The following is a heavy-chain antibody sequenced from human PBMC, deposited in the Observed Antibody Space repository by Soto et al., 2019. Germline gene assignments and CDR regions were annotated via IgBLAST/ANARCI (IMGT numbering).Heavy chain of an antibody. CDR3: ARGPPPDLSAAGGRFDP. V-gene: IGHV1-69*13. J-gene: IGHJ5*02. Sequence: ASVKVSCKASGGTFSSYAISWVRQAPGQGLERMGGIIPIFGTANYAQKFQGRVTITADESTSTAYMELSSLRSEDTAVYYCARGPPPDLSAAGGRFDPWGQGTLVTVSS. CDR1: GGTFSSYA. D-gene: IGHD6-13*01. CDR2: IIPIFGTA.